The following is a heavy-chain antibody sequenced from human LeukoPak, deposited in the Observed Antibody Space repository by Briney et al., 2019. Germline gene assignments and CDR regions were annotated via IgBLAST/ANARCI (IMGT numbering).Heavy chain of an antibody. CDR1: GFTFSSYA. J-gene: IGHJ4*02. D-gene: IGHD3-22*01. CDR3: ARGHTMIAFG. Sequence: GGSLRLSCAASGFTFSSYAMSWVRQAPGKGLEWVANINQDGTEKYYVDSVKGRFTISRDYAKNSLYLQMNSLRGEDTAVYYCARGHTMIAFGGGQGTLVTVSS. V-gene: IGHV3-7*04. CDR2: INQDGTEK.